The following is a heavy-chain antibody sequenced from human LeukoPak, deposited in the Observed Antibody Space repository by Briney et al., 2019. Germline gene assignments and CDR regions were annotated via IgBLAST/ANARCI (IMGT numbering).Heavy chain of an antibody. V-gene: IGHV3-21*01. D-gene: IGHD3-3*01. J-gene: IGHJ3*02. CDR3: ARDRADYDFWSGFIDAFDI. CDR2: ISSRSSYI. CDR1: GFTFSSYS. Sequence: GGSLRLSCAASGFTFSSYSMNWVRQAPGKGLEWVSSISSRSSYIYYADSVKGRFTISRDNAENSLYLQMNSLRAEDTAVYYCARDRADYDFWSGFIDAFDIWGQGTMVTVSS.